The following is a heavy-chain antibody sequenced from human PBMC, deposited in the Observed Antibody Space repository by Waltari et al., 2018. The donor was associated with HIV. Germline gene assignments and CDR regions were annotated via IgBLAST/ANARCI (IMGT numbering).Heavy chain of an antibody. D-gene: IGHD3-10*01. V-gene: IGHV1-8*01. Sequence: QVQLVQSAAEVKKPGASVRVSCTASGYTFRHYHMNWVRQASGQGLEWMGWMNPNSGATGYAQKFQGRVSMTRSTSIRTAYMELSSLTSEDTAVYYCARTDRGVNGQEFDYWGQGTLVTVSS. CDR2: MNPNSGAT. CDR1: GYTFRHYH. CDR3: ARTDRGVNGQEFDY. J-gene: IGHJ4*02.